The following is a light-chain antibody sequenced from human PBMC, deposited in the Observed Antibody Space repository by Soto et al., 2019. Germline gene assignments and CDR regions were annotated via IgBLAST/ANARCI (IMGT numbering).Light chain of an antibody. Sequence: VVMTQSPATRSVSPGESATLSCRASQSVSRNLAWYQHKPRQAPRLLLSGSYFRATNVTDRFTGRGSGTEFTLTISGLQSDDSAIYYCQQYNNLSPLTFGEGTKVEIK. CDR1: QSVSRN. CDR2: GSY. CDR3: QQYNNLSPLT. J-gene: IGKJ4*01. V-gene: IGKV3-15*01.